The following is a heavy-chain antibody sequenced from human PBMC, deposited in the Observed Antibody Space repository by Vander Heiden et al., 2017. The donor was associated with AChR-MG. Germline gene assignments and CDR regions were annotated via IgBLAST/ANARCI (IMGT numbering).Heavy chain of an antibody. CDR2: ISGSGGRT. CDR1: GFTFSSYA. J-gene: IGHJ4*02. V-gene: IGHV3-23*01. D-gene: IGHD1-1*01. Sequence: QLLESGGGLVQPGGSLRLSCAASGFTFSSYAMTWVRQVPGKGLEWVSGISGSGGRTNYADSVKGRFTVPRDNSKNTLYLQMNSLRAEDTALYYCAKQEDWERPGKAIDYWGQGTLVTVSS. CDR3: AKQEDWERPGKAIDY.